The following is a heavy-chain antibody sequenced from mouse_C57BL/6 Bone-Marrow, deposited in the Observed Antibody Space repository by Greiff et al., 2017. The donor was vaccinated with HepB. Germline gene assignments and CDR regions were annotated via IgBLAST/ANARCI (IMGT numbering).Heavy chain of an antibody. CDR1: GFTFSDYG. CDR2: ISNLAYSI. Sequence: EVKLQESGGGLVQPGGSLKLSCAASGFTFSDYGMAWVRQAPRKGPEWVAFISNLAYSIYYADTVTGRFTISRENAKNTLYLEMSSLRSEDTAMYYCARLGGNFYFDYWGQGTTLTVSS. J-gene: IGHJ2*01. V-gene: IGHV5-15*01. D-gene: IGHD2-1*01. CDR3: ARLGGNFYFDY.